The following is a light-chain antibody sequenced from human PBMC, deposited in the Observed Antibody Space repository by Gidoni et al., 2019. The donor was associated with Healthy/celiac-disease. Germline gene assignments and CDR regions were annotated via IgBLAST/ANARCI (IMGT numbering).Light chain of an antibody. CDR1: KSVLYSSNNKNY. CDR2: WAS. J-gene: IGKJ4*01. CDR3: QQYYSTPLT. Sequence: DIVITKSPNSLAVSLGEGATINCKSSKSVLYSSNNKNYLAWYKQKPGQPPKLLIYWASTRESGVPDRFSGSGSGTDFTLTISSLQAEDVAVYYCQQYYSTPLTFGGGTKVEIK. V-gene: IGKV4-1*01.